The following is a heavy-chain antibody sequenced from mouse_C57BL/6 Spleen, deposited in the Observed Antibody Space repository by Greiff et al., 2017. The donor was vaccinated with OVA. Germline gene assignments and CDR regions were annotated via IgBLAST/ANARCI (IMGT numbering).Heavy chain of an antibody. D-gene: IGHD1-1*01. CDR2: IHPNSGST. CDR3: ARHRYGSSYTGGYFDY. J-gene: IGHJ2*01. CDR1: GYTFTSYW. Sequence: QVQLQQPGAELVKPGASVKLSCKASGYTFTSYWMHWVKQRPGQGLEWIGMIHPNSGSTNYNEQFKSKATLTVDKSSSTAYMQLSSLTSEDSAVYCCARHRYGSSYTGGYFDYWGQGTTLTVSS. V-gene: IGHV1-64*01.